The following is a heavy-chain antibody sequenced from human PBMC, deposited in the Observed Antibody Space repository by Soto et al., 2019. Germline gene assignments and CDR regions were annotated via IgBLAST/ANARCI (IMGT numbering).Heavy chain of an antibody. D-gene: IGHD3-3*01. Sequence: PAGSLRLSCAACGFTFSSYGMHWVRQAPGKGLEWVAVIWYDGSNKYYADSVKGRFTISRDNSKNTLYLQMNSLRAEDTAVYYCARMNYDFWSGYYWYYFDYWGQGTLVTVSS. J-gene: IGHJ4*02. CDR2: IWYDGSNK. V-gene: IGHV3-33*01. CDR3: ARMNYDFWSGYYWYYFDY. CDR1: GFTFSSYG.